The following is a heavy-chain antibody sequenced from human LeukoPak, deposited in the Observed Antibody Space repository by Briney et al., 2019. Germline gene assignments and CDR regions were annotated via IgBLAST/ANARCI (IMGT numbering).Heavy chain of an antibody. D-gene: IGHD3-3*01. CDR1: GLTFSSYG. V-gene: IGHV3-30*18. J-gene: IGHJ4*02. CDR3: SKGRGLLEWFFDF. Sequence: PGGSLRLSCAAPGLTFSSYGMHWVRQAPGKGLEWVAAISYDGSNQYYADSVKGRFTISRDNSKNALYLQMSSLRTEDTAVYYCSKGRGLLEWFFDFWGQGTLVTVSS. CDR2: ISYDGSNQ.